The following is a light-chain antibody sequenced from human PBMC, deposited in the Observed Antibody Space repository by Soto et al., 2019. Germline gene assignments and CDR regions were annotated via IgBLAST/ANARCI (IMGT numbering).Light chain of an antibody. J-gene: IGKJ5*01. V-gene: IGKV3-15*01. CDR2: GAS. CDR3: QQYNNWPPIT. CDR1: QSIGSSY. Sequence: EIVLTQSPGTLSLSPEERATLSCRASQSIGSSYLAWYQQKPGQAPRLLIYGASTRATGIPARFSGSGSGTEFTLTISSLQSEDFAVYYCQQYNNWPPITFGQGTRLEIK.